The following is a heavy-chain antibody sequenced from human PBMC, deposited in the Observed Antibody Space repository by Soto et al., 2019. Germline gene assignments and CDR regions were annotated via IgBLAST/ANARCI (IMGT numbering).Heavy chain of an antibody. CDR2: MYNSGST. CDR1: GGSINIYY. CDR3: ARAPSSSWKNYSYYYGMDV. V-gene: IGHV4-59*01. D-gene: IGHD2-2*01. J-gene: IGHJ6*02. Sequence: LSLTCTVSGGSINIYYWSWIRQPPGKGLEWIGYMYNSGSTNYNPSLKSRVTISVDTSERQISLKLSSVTAADTAVYYCARAPSSSWKNYSYYYGMDVWGQGTTVTVSS.